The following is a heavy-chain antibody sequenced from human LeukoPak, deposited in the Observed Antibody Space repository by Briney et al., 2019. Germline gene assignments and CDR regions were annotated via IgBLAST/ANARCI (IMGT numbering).Heavy chain of an antibody. CDR1: GFIFSDYY. CDR3: ASLMVYTINRDY. CDR2: IDVRGDTI. J-gene: IGHJ4*02. V-gene: IGHV3-11*01. D-gene: IGHD2-8*01. Sequence: GGSLRLSCAASGFIFSDYYMTWIRQAPGKGLEWVASIDVRGDTILYADSVKGRFTISRDNSKNTLYLQMNSLRAEDTAVYYCASLMVYTINRDYWGQGTLVTVSS.